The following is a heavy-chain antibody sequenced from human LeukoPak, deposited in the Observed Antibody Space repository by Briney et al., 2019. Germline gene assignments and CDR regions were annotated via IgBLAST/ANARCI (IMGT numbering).Heavy chain of an antibody. D-gene: IGHD3/OR15-3a*01. Sequence: ASVKVSCKTSGYTFISYAISWVRQAPGQGLEWMGWISTFKGDTKYAQKFQDRVSMATDTSTSTAHLELRSLRSEDTAIYYCARDSGLGLFGVWGQGTVVTVSS. CDR1: GYTFISYA. J-gene: IGHJ3*01. V-gene: IGHV1-18*01. CDR2: ISTFKGDT. CDR3: ARDSGLGLFGV.